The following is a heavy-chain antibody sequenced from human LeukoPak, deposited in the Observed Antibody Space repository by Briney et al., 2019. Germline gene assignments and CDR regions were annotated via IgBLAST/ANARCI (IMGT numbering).Heavy chain of an antibody. CDR2: IIPIFGTA. CDR1: GGTFSSYA. J-gene: IGHJ6*03. V-gene: IGHV1-69*01. Sequence: SVKVSCKASGGTFSSYAISWVRQAPGQGLEWMGGIIPIFGTANYAQKFQGRVTITADESTSTAYMDLSRLRSDDTAVYYCARGFCSSTSCYMDVWGKGTTVTVSS. D-gene: IGHD2-2*01. CDR3: ARGFCSSTSCYMDV.